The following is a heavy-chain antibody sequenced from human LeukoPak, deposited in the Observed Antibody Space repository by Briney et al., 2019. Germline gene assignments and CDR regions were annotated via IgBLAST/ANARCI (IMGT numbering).Heavy chain of an antibody. J-gene: IGHJ4*02. CDR1: GGSISSSSYY. D-gene: IGHD5-18*01. CDR3: AKGGVDTAMEG. Sequence: PSETLSLTCTVSGGSISSSSYYWAWIRQPPGKGMEWIGEINHSGSTNYNPSLKSRVTVSVDTSKNQFSLELGSVTAADTAVYYCAKGGVDTAMEGWGQGTLVTVSS. V-gene: IGHV4-39*07. CDR2: INHSGST.